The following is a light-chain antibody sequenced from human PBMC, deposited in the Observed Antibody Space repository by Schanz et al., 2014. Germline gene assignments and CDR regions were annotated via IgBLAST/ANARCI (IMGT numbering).Light chain of an antibody. CDR3: FSYAGSNNLA. Sequence: QSALTQPPSASGSPGQSVAISCTGTSSDVGGYNLVSWYQQHPGEAPKLIIYEVDKRPSWVPDRFSGSKSGNTASLTVSGLQAEDEADYYCFSYAGSNNLAFGGGTKLTVL. CDR2: EVD. CDR1: SSDVGGYNL. J-gene: IGLJ2*01. V-gene: IGLV2-8*01.